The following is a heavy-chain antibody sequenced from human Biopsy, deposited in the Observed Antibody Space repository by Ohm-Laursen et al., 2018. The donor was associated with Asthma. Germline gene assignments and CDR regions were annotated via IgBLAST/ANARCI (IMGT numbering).Heavy chain of an antibody. J-gene: IGHJ4*01. D-gene: IGHD3-10*01. CDR3: ARDFTIGSGSPFHF. CDR1: GFTFGNFW. Sequence: SLRLSCSASGFTFGNFWMSWGRQTPGKGLEWVATINGDGSQKSYVDSVTGRFTISRDNAKSSLHLQMSSLRAEDTAVYFCARDFTIGSGSPFHFWGPGTLVTVSS. CDR2: INGDGSQK. V-gene: IGHV3-7*01.